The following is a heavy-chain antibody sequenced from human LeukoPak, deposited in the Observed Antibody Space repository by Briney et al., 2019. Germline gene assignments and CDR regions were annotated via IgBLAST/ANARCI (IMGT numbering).Heavy chain of an antibody. D-gene: IGHD6-13*01. Sequence: GGSLRLSCAASGFTFSSYWMSWVRQAPGKGLEWVANIKQDGSEKYYVDSVKGRFTISRDNAKNTLYLQMNSLRAEDTAVYYCARDLYSSSFSSSWYTMDYWGQGTLVTVSS. J-gene: IGHJ4*02. CDR1: GFTFSSYW. CDR2: IKQDGSEK. V-gene: IGHV3-7*01. CDR3: ARDLYSSSFSSSWYTMDY.